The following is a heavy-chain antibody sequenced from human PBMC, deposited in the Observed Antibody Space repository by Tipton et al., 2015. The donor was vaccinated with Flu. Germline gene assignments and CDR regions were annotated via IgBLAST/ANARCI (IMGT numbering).Heavy chain of an antibody. CDR1: GFTYSSYA. V-gene: IGHV3-23*01. D-gene: IGHD4-17*01. CDR2: ISGSGGST. Sequence: GSLRLSCAASGFTYSSYAMSWVRQAPGKGLEWVSAISGSGGSTYYADSVKGRFTISRDNSKNTLYLQMNSLRAEDTAVYYCAKMTTVITGYFDLWGRGTLVTVSS. CDR3: AKMTTVITGYFDL. J-gene: IGHJ2*01.